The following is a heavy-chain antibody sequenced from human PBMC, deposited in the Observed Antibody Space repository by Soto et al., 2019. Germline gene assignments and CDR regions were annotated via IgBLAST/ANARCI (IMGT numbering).Heavy chain of an antibody. CDR2: ITDSGGDA. Sequence: GGSLRLSCAASGFTFSSYAMSWVRQAPGEGLEWVSSITDSGGDAKYADSVGGRFTISRDNSKNTLYLQMSSLRAEDSAVYYCARGSTDSYPGSRIFDFWGRGTLVTVSS. CDR1: GFTFSSYA. CDR3: ARGSTDSYPGSRIFDF. D-gene: IGHD3-10*01. J-gene: IGHJ4*02. V-gene: IGHV3-23*01.